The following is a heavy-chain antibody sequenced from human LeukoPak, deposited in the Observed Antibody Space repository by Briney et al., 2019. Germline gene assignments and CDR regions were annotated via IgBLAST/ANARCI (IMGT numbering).Heavy chain of an antibody. CDR2: IIPIFGTA. J-gene: IGHJ4*02. D-gene: IGHD3-10*01. CDR3: ARATLGSGSYQPLGTRFDY. Sequence: SVKVSCKASGGTFSSYAISWVRQAPGQGLEWMGGIIPIFGTANYAQKFQGRVTITADESTSTAYMELSSLRSEDTAVYYCARATLGSGSYQPLGTRFDYWGQGTLVTVSS. V-gene: IGHV1-69*13. CDR1: GGTFSSYA.